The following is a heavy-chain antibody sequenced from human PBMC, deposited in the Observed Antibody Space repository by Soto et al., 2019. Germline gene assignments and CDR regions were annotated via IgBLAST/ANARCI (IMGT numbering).Heavy chain of an antibody. CDR2: IYYSGST. D-gene: IGHD3-10*01. V-gene: IGHV4-30-4*01. CDR1: GGSISSGDYY. CDR3: ARNTMVRGVILDY. Sequence: LSLTCTVSGGSISSGDYYWSWIRQPPGKGPEWIGYIYYSGSTYYNPSLKSRVTISVDTSKNQFSLKLSSGTAADTAVYYCARNTMVRGVILDYWGQGTLVTVSS. J-gene: IGHJ4*02.